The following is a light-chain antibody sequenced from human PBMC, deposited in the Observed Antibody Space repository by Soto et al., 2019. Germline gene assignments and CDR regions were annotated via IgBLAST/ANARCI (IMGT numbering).Light chain of an antibody. Sequence: EVVLTQSRGTRSLSPVERATLACRGRQSVSSSYLAWYQQKPGQAPRLLIYGASSRATGIPDRFSGSGSGTEFTLTLPRLQPDDVATYYCLQYSSHSWTFGQGTKLDIK. CDR2: GAS. CDR1: QSVSSSY. J-gene: IGKJ1*01. V-gene: IGKV3-20*01. CDR3: LQYSSHSWT.